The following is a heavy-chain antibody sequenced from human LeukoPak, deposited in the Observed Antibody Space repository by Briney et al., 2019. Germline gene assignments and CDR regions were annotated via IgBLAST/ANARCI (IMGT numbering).Heavy chain of an antibody. CDR1: GFTVSSNY. Sequence: GGSLRLSCAASGFTVSSNYMSWVRQAPGKGLEWVSVIYSGGSTYYADSVKGRFTISRDNSKNTLYLQMNSLRAEDTAVYYCARESSRDYGDFDYWGQGTLVTVSS. CDR3: ARESSRDYGDFDY. J-gene: IGHJ4*02. D-gene: IGHD4-17*01. CDR2: IYSGGST. V-gene: IGHV3-66*01.